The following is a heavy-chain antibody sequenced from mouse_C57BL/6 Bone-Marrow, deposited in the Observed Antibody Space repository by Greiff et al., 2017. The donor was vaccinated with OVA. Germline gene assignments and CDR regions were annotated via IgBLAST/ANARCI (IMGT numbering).Heavy chain of an antibody. D-gene: IGHD1-1*01. CDR3: ARSFITTVGAY. V-gene: IGHV1-81*01. CDR2: IYPRSGNT. CDR1: GYTFTSYG. Sequence: VQLQQSGAELARPGASVQLSCKASGYTFTSYGISWVKQRTGQGLEWIGEIYPRSGNTYYNEKFKGKATLTADKSSSTAYMELRSLTSEDSAVYFCARSFITTVGAYWGQGTLVTVSA. J-gene: IGHJ3*01.